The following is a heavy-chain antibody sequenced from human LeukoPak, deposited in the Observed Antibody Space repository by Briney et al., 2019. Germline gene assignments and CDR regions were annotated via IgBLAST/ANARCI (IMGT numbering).Heavy chain of an antibody. V-gene: IGHV4-30-4*08. J-gene: IGHJ4*01. Sequence: PSETLSLTCTVSGGSISSGDYYWSWIRQPPGKGLEWIGYIYYSGSSFYNPSLKSRVTISVDTSNNHVSLNLSSVTASDTAVYYCARGNNPYYFDXWGXGTLVT. CDR3: ARGNNPYYFDX. CDR1: GGSISSGDYY. CDR2: IYYSGSS. D-gene: IGHD2/OR15-2a*01.